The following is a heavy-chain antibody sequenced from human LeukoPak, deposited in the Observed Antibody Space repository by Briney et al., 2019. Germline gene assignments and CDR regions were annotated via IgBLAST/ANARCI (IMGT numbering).Heavy chain of an antibody. CDR3: ARGGTAAAGPRLDY. CDR1: GDSVSSNSAA. D-gene: IGHD6-13*01. J-gene: IGHJ4*02. Sequence: SQTLSLACAISGDSVSSNSAAWNWIRQSPSRGLEWLGRTYYRSKWYNDYAVSVRSRITINPDTSKNQFSLQLNSVTPEDTAVYYCARGGTAAAGPRLDYWGQGTLVTVSS. V-gene: IGHV6-1*01. CDR2: TYYRSKWYN.